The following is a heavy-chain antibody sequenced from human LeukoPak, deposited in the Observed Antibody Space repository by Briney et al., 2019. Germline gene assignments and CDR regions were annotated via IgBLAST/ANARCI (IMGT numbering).Heavy chain of an antibody. CDR3: ARDLSGVTGYTYGRGIDY. CDR2: IRYDGSNK. Sequence: GGSLRLSCAASGFTFSSYGMHWVRQAPGKGLEWVAFIRYDGSNKYYADSVKGRFTISRDNSKNTLYLQMNSLRAEDTAVYYCARDLSGVTGYTYGRGIDYWGQGTLVTVSS. CDR1: GFTFSSYG. D-gene: IGHD5-18*01. J-gene: IGHJ4*02. V-gene: IGHV3-30*02.